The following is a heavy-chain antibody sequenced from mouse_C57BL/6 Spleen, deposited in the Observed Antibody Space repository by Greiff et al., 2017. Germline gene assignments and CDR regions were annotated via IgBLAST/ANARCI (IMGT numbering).Heavy chain of an antibody. V-gene: IGHV1-80*01. D-gene: IGHD2-5*01. CDR2: IYPGDGDT. CDR3: ARSGSNYELDY. J-gene: IGHJ4*01. Sequence: VQLQESGAELVKPGASVKISCKASGYAFSSYWMNWVKQRPGKGLEWIGQIYPGDGDTNYNGKFKGKATLTADKSSSTAYMQLSSLTSEDSAVYFCARSGSNYELDYWGQGTSVTVSS. CDR1: GYAFSSYW.